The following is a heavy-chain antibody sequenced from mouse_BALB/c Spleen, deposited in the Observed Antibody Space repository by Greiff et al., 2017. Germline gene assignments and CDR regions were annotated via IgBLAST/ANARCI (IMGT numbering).Heavy chain of an antibody. D-gene: IGHD2-1*01. CDR1: GYAFTNYL. CDR3: ARDGNSSFAY. V-gene: IGHV1-54*01. Sequence: VQGVESGAELVRPGTSVKVSCKASGYAFTNYLIEWVKQRPGQGLEWIGVINPGSGGTNYNEKFKGKATLTADKSSSTAYMQLSSLTSDDSAVYFCARDGNSSFAYWGQGTLVTVSA. J-gene: IGHJ3*01. CDR2: INPGSGGT.